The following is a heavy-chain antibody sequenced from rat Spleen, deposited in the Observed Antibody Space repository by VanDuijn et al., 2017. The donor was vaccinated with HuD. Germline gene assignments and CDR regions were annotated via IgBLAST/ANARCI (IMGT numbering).Heavy chain of an antibody. CDR2: MWSGGNT. CDR3: AREVLTGRGYYFDY. Sequence: QVQLMESGPGLVQPSETLSLTCTVSGFSLTRYNVHWVRQPPGKGLEWMGVMWSGGNTDYHSALKSRLSISRDTSKNQVFLKMNSLQSEDTTTYYCAREVLTGRGYYFDYWGQGTLVTVSS. CDR1: GFSLTRYN. D-gene: IGHD5-1*01. V-gene: IGHV2-45*01. J-gene: IGHJ3*01.